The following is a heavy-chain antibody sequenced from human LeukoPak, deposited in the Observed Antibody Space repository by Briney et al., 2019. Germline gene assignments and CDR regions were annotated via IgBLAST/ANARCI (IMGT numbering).Heavy chain of an antibody. J-gene: IGHJ4*02. Sequence: GGSLRLSCAASGFTFSSYGMHWVRQAPGKGLEWVAVISYDGSNKYYADSVKGRFTISRDNSKNTLYLQMNSLRAEDTAVYYCARGNDYGGNSRYFDYWGQGTLVTVSS. V-gene: IGHV3-30*03. CDR2: ISYDGSNK. CDR1: GFTFSSYG. CDR3: ARGNDYGGNSRYFDY. D-gene: IGHD4-23*01.